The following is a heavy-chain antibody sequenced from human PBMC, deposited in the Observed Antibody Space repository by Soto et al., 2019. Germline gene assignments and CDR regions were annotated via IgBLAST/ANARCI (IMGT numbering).Heavy chain of an antibody. V-gene: IGHV1-18*01. J-gene: IGHJ4*02. CDR1: GYTFTTYG. CDR2: ISAYNGQT. D-gene: IGHD6-13*01. Sequence: QVHLVQSGAEVKKPGASVKVSCKTSGYTFTTYGISWVRQAPGQGLEWMGWISAYNGQTNYAQKLQGRLTMTRDTXTXXVYMELTSLTSDDTAVYYCARGRSSAWPDTYYFDFWGQGTLVTVSS. CDR3: ARGRSSAWPDTYYFDF.